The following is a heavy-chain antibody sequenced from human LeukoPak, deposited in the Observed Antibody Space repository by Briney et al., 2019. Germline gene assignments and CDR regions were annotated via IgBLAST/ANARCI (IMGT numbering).Heavy chain of an antibody. CDR2: ISSSGSTV. V-gene: IGHV3-48*03. Sequence: RPGGSLRLSCAASGFTFSSYEMNWVRQAPGKGLEWVSYISSSGSTVYYADSVKGRFTISRDNAKNSLYLQMNSLRAEDTAVYYCAELGITMIGGVWGKGTTVTISS. D-gene: IGHD3-10*02. CDR1: GFTFSSYE. CDR3: AELGITMIGGV. J-gene: IGHJ6*04.